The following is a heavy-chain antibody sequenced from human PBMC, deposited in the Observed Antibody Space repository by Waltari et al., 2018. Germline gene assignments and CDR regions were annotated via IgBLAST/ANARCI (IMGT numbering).Heavy chain of an antibody. CDR3: ARDGDVVVPAPGRGMDV. Sequence: EAQLVESGGGLVQPGGSLRLSCGASGFTFSIYWMHWVRQTPGKGLVWVSRINRDGSSTNYADSVKGRFTIFRDNAKNSLYLQMNSLRAEDTAVYYCARDGDVVVPAPGRGMDVWGQGTTVTVSS. CDR2: INRDGSST. CDR1: GFTFSIYW. D-gene: IGHD2-2*01. J-gene: IGHJ6*02. V-gene: IGHV3-74*01.